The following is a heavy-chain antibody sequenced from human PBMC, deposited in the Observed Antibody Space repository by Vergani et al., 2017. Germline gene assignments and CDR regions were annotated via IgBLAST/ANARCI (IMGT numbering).Heavy chain of an antibody. CDR1: GGTFSSYA. Sequence: QVQLVQSGAEVKKPGSSVKVSCKASGGTFSSYAISWVRQAPGQGLEWMGGIIPIFGTANYAQKFQGRVPITADESTSTAYMELISLRSEDTAVYYSAKDFRYCSGGSCDGMDVWGQGTTVTVSS. J-gene: IGHJ6*02. V-gene: IGHV1-69*12. CDR2: IIPIFGTA. D-gene: IGHD2-15*01. CDR3: AKDFRYCSGGSCDGMDV.